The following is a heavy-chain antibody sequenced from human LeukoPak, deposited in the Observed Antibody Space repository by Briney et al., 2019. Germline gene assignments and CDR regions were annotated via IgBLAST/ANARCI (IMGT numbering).Heavy chain of an antibody. CDR1: GFTFSSYG. Sequence: GGSLRLSCAASGFTFSSYGMHWVRQAPGKGLEWVAVISYDGSNKYYADSVKGRFTISRDNYKNTLYLQMNSLRAEDTAVYYCAKDQCGGDCAIPYYWGQGTLVTVSS. CDR2: ISYDGSNK. CDR3: AKDQCGGDCAIPYY. D-gene: IGHD2-21*02. V-gene: IGHV3-30*18. J-gene: IGHJ4*02.